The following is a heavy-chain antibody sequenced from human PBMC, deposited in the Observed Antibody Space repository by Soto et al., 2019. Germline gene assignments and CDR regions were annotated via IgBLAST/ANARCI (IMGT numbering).Heavy chain of an antibody. CDR3: AGEPTLVRGGGWFDP. Sequence: QVQLQESGPGLVKPSGTLSLTCAVSGGSISSSNWWSWVRQPPGKGLEWIGETYHSGSTNYNPSPQRRVTVAVDKSQNQFSLKLSSVPAADTAVYYCAGEPTLVRGGGWFDPWGQGTLVTFSS. J-gene: IGHJ5*02. CDR1: GGSISSSNW. D-gene: IGHD3-10*01. V-gene: IGHV4-4*02. CDR2: TYHSGST.